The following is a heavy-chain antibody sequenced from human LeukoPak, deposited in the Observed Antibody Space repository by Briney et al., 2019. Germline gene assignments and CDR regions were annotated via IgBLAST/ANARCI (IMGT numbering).Heavy chain of an antibody. CDR3: AKVFRTTGWEPFDS. D-gene: IGHD6-19*01. V-gene: IGHV3-23*01. CDR2: ISSSGDTT. J-gene: IGHJ4*02. CDR1: GFTFSSYA. Sequence: PGGSLRLSCAASGFTFSSYAMSWVRQAPGKGLDWVSTISSSGDTTFYADSVKGRFTISRDNSKNTLFLQMSGLRAEDTALYYCAKVFRTTGWEPFDSWGQGTLVTVSS.